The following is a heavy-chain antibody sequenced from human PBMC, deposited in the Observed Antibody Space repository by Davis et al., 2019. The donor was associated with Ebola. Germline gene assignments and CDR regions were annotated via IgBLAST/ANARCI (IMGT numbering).Heavy chain of an antibody. Sequence: GGSLRLSCAASGFTFSHYDMHWVRQAPGKGLEWVAGIWNHGNDYLYADSVRGRFIISRDNFKNTLYLQMNSLRVEDTAVYYCARDPDTSGFYSWFDPWGQGTLVTVSS. J-gene: IGHJ5*02. CDR1: GFTFSHYD. CDR2: IWNHGNDY. D-gene: IGHD6-19*01. CDR3: ARDPDTSGFYSWFDP. V-gene: IGHV3-33*01.